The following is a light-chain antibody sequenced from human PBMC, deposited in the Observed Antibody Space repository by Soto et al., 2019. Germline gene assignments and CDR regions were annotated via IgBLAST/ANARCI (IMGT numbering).Light chain of an antibody. CDR1: SSNIGNNF. Sequence: QSVLTQPPSVSAAPGQKVTISCSGSSSNIGNNFVSWYQQLPGTAPKLLIYDNNKRPSGIPDRFSGSKSGTSATLGITGPQTGDEADYYCGTWDSSLSAGVFGGGPKLTVL. CDR2: DNN. J-gene: IGLJ2*01. V-gene: IGLV1-51*01. CDR3: GTWDSSLSAGV.